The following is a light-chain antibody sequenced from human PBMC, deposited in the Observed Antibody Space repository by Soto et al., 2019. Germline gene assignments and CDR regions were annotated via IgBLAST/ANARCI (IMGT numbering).Light chain of an antibody. J-gene: IGKJ3*01. CDR1: QGIRSA. CDR2: DAS. V-gene: IGKV1D-13*01. Sequence: AIQLTQSPSSLSASVGDRVTITCRASQGIRSALAWYQQKPGKAPKLLIYDASSLQSGVPSRFAGSGSGTDFNLTISSLQPEDFATYYCQQFNYYPTFGPGTKVNIK. CDR3: QQFNYYPT.